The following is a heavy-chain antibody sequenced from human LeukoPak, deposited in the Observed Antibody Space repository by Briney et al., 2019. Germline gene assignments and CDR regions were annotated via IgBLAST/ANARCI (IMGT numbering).Heavy chain of an antibody. V-gene: IGHV1-2*06. CDR3: ARDRVFGELNYYYMDV. CDR2: INPNSGGT. J-gene: IGHJ6*03. CDR1: GYTFTSYY. Sequence: ASVKVSCKASGYTFTSYYMHWVRQAPGQGPEWMGRINPNSGGTNYAQKFQGRVTMTRDTSISTAYMELSRLRSDDTAVYYCARDRVFGELNYYYMDVWGKGTTVTVSS. D-gene: IGHD3-10*02.